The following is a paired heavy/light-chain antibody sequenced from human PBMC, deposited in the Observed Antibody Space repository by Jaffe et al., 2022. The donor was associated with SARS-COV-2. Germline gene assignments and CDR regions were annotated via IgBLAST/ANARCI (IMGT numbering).Heavy chain of an antibody. J-gene: IGHJ3*02. CDR3: VNYYDSSGVPPGAFDI. CDR2: IYYSGST. V-gene: IGHV4-39*01. D-gene: IGHD3-22*01. CDR1: GASISSSSIY. Sequence: QLQLQESGPGLVTPSETLSLTCTVSGASISSSSIYWGWIRQPPGKGLEWIGFIYYSGSTYYNPSLKSRVTISVDSSRNQFSLKLSSVTAADTAVYYCVNYYDSSGVPPGAFDIWGQGTMVTVSS.
Light chain of an antibody. Sequence: DIQMTQSPSSVSASVGDRVTITCRASQGFIRWLAWYQQKPGKAPKLLIYAASTLQSGVPSRFSGSGSGTDFTLTISSLQPEDFATYYCQQANSIPLTFGGGTKVEI. J-gene: IGKJ4*01. CDR2: AAS. CDR3: QQANSIPLT. CDR1: QGFIRW. V-gene: IGKV1D-12*01.